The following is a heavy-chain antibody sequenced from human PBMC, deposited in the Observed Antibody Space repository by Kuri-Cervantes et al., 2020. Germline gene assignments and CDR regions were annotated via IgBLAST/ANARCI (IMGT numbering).Heavy chain of an antibody. CDR1: GGFISSSSYY. Sequence: SETLSLTCTVSGGFISSSSYYWGWIRQPPGKGLEWIGSIYYSGSTYYNPSLKSRVTISVDKSKYQFSLKLSSVTAADTAVYYCARGDSSWLGYYYYYMDVWGKGTTVTVSS. V-gene: IGHV4-39*07. CDR2: IYYSGST. CDR3: ARGDSSWLGYYYYYMDV. J-gene: IGHJ6*03. D-gene: IGHD6-13*01.